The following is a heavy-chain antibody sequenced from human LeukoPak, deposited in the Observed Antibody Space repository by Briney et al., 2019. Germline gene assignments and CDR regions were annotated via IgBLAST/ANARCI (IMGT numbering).Heavy chain of an antibody. CDR3: ARDNSHYGFDP. Sequence: GGSLRLSCAASGFTVSTYWMSWVRQAPGTGLEWVASIKQDGNEKYYVDSVKGRFTISRDNAKNSLFLQMNSLRAEDTAVYYCARDNSHYGFDPWGQGTLVTVSS. CDR1: GFTVSTYW. V-gene: IGHV3-7*01. D-gene: IGHD4-17*01. CDR2: IKQDGNEK. J-gene: IGHJ5*02.